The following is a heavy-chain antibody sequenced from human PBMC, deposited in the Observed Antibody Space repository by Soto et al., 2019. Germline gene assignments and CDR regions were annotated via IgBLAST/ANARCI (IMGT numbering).Heavy chain of an antibody. V-gene: IGHV1-2*04. J-gene: IGHJ6*02. D-gene: IGHD1-7*01. CDR1: GYTFTGYY. Sequence: VXSVKVSCKASGYTFTGYYMHWVRQAPGQGLEWMGWINPNSGGTNYAQKFQGWVTMTRDTSISTAYMELSRLRSDDTAVYYCARDKGTTGYYYGMDVWGQGTTVTVSS. CDR2: INPNSGGT. CDR3: ARDKGTTGYYYGMDV.